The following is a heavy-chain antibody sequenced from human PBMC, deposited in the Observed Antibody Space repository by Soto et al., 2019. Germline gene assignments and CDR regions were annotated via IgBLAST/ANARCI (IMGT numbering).Heavy chain of an antibody. CDR3: ARTAAAGKYYYGMEV. J-gene: IGHJ6*01. Sequence: GASLKISCKGSGYSFTSYWIGWVRQMPGKGLEWMGIIYPGDSDTRYSPSFQGQVTISADKSISTAYLQWSSLKASDTAMYYCARTAAAGKYYYGMEVWGQGTTVTVSS. CDR1: GYSFTSYW. CDR2: IYPGDSDT. V-gene: IGHV5-51*01. D-gene: IGHD6-13*01.